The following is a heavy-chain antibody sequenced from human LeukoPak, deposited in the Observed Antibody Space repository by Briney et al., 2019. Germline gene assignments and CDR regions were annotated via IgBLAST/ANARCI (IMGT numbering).Heavy chain of an antibody. Sequence: ASVKVSCKASGGTFSSYAISWVRQAPGQGLEWMGRIIPILGIANYAQKLQGRVTMTTDTSTSTAYMELRSLRSEDTAVYYCAAGYYYDSSGYYYANYYFDYWGQGTLVTVSS. CDR2: IIPILGIA. J-gene: IGHJ4*02. D-gene: IGHD3-22*01. CDR3: AAGYYYDSSGYYYANYYFDY. V-gene: IGHV1-69*04. CDR1: GGTFSSYA.